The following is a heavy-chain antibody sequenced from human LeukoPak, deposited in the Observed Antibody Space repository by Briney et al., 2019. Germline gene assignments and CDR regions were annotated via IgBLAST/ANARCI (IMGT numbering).Heavy chain of an antibody. CDR2: IYYSGST. D-gene: IGHD3-10*01. CDR1: SGSISSSSYY. CDR3: APWGYYGSGSYWAFDI. V-gene: IGHV4-39*01. J-gene: IGHJ3*02. Sequence: SETLSLTCTVSSGSISSSSYYWGWIRQPPGKGLEWIGSIYYSGSTYYNPSLKSRVTISVDTSKNQFSLKLSSVTAADTAVYYCAPWGYYGSGSYWAFDIWGQGTMVPVSS.